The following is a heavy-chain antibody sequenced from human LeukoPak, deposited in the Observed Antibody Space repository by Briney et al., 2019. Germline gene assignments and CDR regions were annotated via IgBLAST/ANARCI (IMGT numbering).Heavy chain of an antibody. J-gene: IGHJ5*02. Sequence: ASVKVSCKASGGTFSSYAINWVRQAPGQGLEWMGGIIPIFDTANYAQKLQGRVTMTTDTSTSTAYMELRSLRSDDTAVYYCARVKRQLPSWFDPWGQGTLVTVSS. CDR1: GGTFSSYA. CDR2: IIPIFDTA. D-gene: IGHD6-13*01. V-gene: IGHV1-69*05. CDR3: ARVKRQLPSWFDP.